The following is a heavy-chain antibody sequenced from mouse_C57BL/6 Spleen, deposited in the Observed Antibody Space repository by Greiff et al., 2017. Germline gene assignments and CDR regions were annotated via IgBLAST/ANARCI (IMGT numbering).Heavy chain of an antibody. J-gene: IGHJ3*01. CDR2: IDPSDSYT. D-gene: IGHD2-4*01. Sequence: QVQLQQPGAELVMPGASVKLSCKASGYTFTSYWMHWVKQRPGQGLEWIGEIDPSDSYTNYNQKFKGKSKLTVDKSSSTANMQRSSLTSGDSAVYYCARDDYGVVPAFAYWGQGTLVTVSA. V-gene: IGHV1-69*01. CDR3: ARDDYGVVPAFAY. CDR1: GYTFTSYW.